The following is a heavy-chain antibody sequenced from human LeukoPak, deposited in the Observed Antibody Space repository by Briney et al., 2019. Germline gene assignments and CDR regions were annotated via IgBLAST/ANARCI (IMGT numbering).Heavy chain of an antibody. Sequence: ASETLSLTCTVSGYSISSGYYWGWIRQPPGKGLEWIGSIYHSGSTYYNPSLKSRVTISVDTSKNQFSLKLSSVTAADTAVYYCVNYYYDSSGYLDAFDIWGQGTMVTVSS. CDR2: IYHSGST. CDR1: GYSISSGYY. CDR3: VNYYYDSSGYLDAFDI. J-gene: IGHJ3*02. D-gene: IGHD3-22*01. V-gene: IGHV4-38-2*02.